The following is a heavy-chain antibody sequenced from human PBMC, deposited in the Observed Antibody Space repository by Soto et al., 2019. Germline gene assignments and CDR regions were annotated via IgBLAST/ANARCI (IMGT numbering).Heavy chain of an antibody. J-gene: IGHJ4*02. CDR3: ARHSGYDRYDY. V-gene: IGHV1-69*02. CDR1: GGTFSSYT. CDR2: IIPILGIA. Sequence: QVQLVQSGAEVKKPGSSVKVSCKASGGTFSSYTISWVRQAPGQGLEWMGRIIPILGIANYAQKFQGRVTITADKSTSTAYMELSSLRSEDTAGYYCARHSGYDRYDYWGQGTLVTVSS. D-gene: IGHD5-12*01.